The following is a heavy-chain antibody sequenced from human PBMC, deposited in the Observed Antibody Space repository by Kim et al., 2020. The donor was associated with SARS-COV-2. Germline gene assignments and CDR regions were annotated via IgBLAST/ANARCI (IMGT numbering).Heavy chain of an antibody. CDR3: ARGHQYSYYTNGYFYH. J-gene: IGHJ1*01. CDR2: IGGSGDYT. Sequence: GGSLRLSCTASGFTFSSHAISWVRQTPGKGLQWVSAIGGSGDYTYYADSVKGRFTISRDNSKNMLFLQMNSLGADDTGLYYCARGHQYSYYTNGYFYHWGRGTLVPVSS. CDR1: GFTFSSHA. V-gene: IGHV3-23*01. D-gene: IGHD3-22*01.